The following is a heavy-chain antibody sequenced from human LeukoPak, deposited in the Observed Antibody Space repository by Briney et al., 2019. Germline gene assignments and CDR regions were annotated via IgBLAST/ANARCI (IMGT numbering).Heavy chain of an antibody. J-gene: IGHJ4*02. D-gene: IGHD6-6*01. CDR3: AKTPTALVRGGYYFDN. Sequence: SQTLSLTCAVYCGSFSGYYWSWIRQPPGKWPEWIVEINHSRNTDYNPSLKSRVTISVDTSKNQFSLKLSSVTAADTAVYYCAKTPTALVRGGYYFDNWAQGTPVTVSS. V-gene: IGHV4-34*01. CDR2: INHSRNT. CDR1: CGSFSGYY.